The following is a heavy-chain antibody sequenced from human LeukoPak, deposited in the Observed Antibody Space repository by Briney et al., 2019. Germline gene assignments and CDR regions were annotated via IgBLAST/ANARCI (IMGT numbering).Heavy chain of an antibody. CDR1: GFTFSRYA. Sequence: GGSLRLSCAASGFTFSRYAMSWVRQAPGKGLDWVCGISSSGESPYYADSVKGRFTISRDNSKNTLYLEINSLRAEDTAVYYCAKKSRDGYNPFDYLGQGTLVTVSS. J-gene: IGHJ4*02. D-gene: IGHD5-24*01. CDR2: ISSSGESP. V-gene: IGHV3-23*01. CDR3: AKKSRDGYNPFDY.